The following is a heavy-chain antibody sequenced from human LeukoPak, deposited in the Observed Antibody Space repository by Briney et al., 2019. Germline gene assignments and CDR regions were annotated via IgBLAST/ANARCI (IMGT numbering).Heavy chain of an antibody. CDR1: GFTFSSYA. CDR3: AKDLVSGWPEGAFDI. Sequence: PGGTLRLSCAASGFTFSSYAMSWVRQAPGKGLEWVSAIGGSGGSTYYADSVKGRFTISRDNSKNTLYLQMNSLRAEDTAVYYCAKDLVSGWPEGAFDIWGQGTMVTVSS. J-gene: IGHJ3*02. CDR2: IGGSGGST. V-gene: IGHV3-23*01. D-gene: IGHD6-19*01.